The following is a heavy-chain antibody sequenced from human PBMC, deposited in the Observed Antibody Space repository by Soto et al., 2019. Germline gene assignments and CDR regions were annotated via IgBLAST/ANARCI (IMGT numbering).Heavy chain of an antibody. CDR2: IYYSGST. CDR3: ARARGYCSGGSCLRYYFDY. CDR1: GGSISSYY. Sequence: SETLSLTCTVSGGSISSYYWSWIRQPPRKGLEWIGYIYYSGSTNYNPSLKSRVTISVDTSKNQFSLKLSSVTAADTAVYYCARARGYCSGGSCLRYYFDYWGQGTLVTVSS. D-gene: IGHD2-15*01. V-gene: IGHV4-59*01. J-gene: IGHJ4*02.